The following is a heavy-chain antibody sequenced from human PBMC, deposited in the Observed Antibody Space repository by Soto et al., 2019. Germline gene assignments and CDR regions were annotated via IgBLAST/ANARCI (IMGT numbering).Heavy chain of an antibody. CDR3: ASRYDSSSDYLAY. CDR2: IYYTGFT. J-gene: IGHJ4*02. Sequence: PSETLSLTCSFSGDSVTSNYLPWIRQPPEKGLEWIGYIYYTGFTHYNPSLKSRVTISVDRSKNQFTLKLTSVTVADTAVYYCASRYDSSSDYLAYWGQGTLVTVSS. D-gene: IGHD3-22*01. V-gene: IGHV4-59*02. CDR1: GDSVTSNY.